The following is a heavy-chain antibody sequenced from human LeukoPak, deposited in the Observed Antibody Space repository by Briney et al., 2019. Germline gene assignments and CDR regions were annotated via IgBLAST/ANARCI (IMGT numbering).Heavy chain of an antibody. J-gene: IGHJ5*02. CDR3: ARPSFSSSYSRSVKNWFDP. D-gene: IGHD3-22*01. Sequence: GASVKVSCKTSGYIFADYYIHWVRQAPGQGLEWMGWINPNSGGTNYAQMFQGRVTMTGDMSINTVYMELSRLTSDDTAVYYCARPSFSSSYSRSVKNWFDPWGQGTLVTVSS. CDR2: INPNSGGT. CDR1: GYIFADYY. V-gene: IGHV1-2*02.